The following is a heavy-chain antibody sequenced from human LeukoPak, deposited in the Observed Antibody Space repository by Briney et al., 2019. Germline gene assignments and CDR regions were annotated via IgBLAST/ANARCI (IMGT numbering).Heavy chain of an antibody. V-gene: IGHV3-23*01. D-gene: IGHD3-22*01. CDR2: ISGSGSST. CDR3: ARGHYDSSGYYVSGY. J-gene: IGHJ4*02. Sequence: GGSLRLSCAASGFTFSNYAMSWVRQAPGKGLEWVSVISGSGSSTDYADSVKGRFTISRDNSKNTLYLQMNSLRAEDTAVYYCARGHYDSSGYYVSGYWGQGTLVTVSS. CDR1: GFTFSNYA.